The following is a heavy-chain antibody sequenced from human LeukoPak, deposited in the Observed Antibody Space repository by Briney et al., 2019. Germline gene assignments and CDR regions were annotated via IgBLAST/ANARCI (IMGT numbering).Heavy chain of an antibody. J-gene: IGHJ4*02. CDR3: ASGYSNSSAHDY. CDR2: INHSGST. Sequence: PSETLSLTCAVYGGSFSGYYWSWIRQPPGKGLEWIGEINHSGSTNYNPSLKSRVTISVDTSKNQFSLKLSSVTAADTAVYYCASGYSNSSAHDYWGQGTLVTVSS. D-gene: IGHD6-6*01. CDR1: GGSFSGYY. V-gene: IGHV4-34*01.